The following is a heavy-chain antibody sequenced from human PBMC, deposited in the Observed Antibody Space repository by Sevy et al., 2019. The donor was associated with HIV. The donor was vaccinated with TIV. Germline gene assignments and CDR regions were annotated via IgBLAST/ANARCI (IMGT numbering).Heavy chain of an antibody. CDR3: APRDYYDSSGYYLPIDY. D-gene: IGHD3-22*01. CDR1: GFTFSSYA. V-gene: IGHV3-23*01. Sequence: GGSLRLSCAASGFTFSSYAMSWVRQAPGKGLEWVSAISGSGGSTYYADSVKGRFTISSDNSKNTLYLQMNSLRAEETAVYYCAPRDYYDSSGYYLPIDYWGQGTLVTVSS. J-gene: IGHJ4*02. CDR2: ISGSGGST.